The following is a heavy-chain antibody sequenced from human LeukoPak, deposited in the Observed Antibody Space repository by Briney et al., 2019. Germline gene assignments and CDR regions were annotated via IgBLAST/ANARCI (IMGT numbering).Heavy chain of an antibody. CDR1: GFTFDDYG. CDR2: INWNGGST. V-gene: IGHV3-20*04. D-gene: IGHD3-10*01. CDR3: ARVCGSGLGDAFDI. J-gene: IGHJ3*02. Sequence: PGGSLRLSCAASGFTFDDYGMSWVRQAPGKGLEWVSGINWNGGSTGYADSVKGRFTISRDNAKNSLYLQMNSLRAEDTALYYCARVCGSGLGDAFDIWGQGTMVTVSS.